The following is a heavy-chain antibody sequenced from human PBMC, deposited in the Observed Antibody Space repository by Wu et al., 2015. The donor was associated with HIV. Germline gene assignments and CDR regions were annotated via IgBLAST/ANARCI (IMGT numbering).Heavy chain of an antibody. CDR3: ARLRHYYDSSGSYSYDY. J-gene: IGHJ4*02. D-gene: IGHD3-22*01. CDR2: IIPIFGTT. V-gene: IGHV1-69*15. Sequence: QVQLVQSGAEVKKPGSSVKVSCKASRGTFSSYAFSWVRQAPGQGLEWMGMIIPIFGTTNYAQKLQGRLTVTADESTSTAYMELTSLRSDDTAVYYCARLRHYYDSSGSYSYDYWGRGTLVTVPS. CDR1: RGTFSSYA.